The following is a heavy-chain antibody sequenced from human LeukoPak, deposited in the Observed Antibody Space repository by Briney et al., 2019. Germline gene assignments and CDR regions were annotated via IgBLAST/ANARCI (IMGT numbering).Heavy chain of an antibody. V-gene: IGHV4-39*01. CDR1: GGSISSSRYY. D-gene: IGHD1-26*01. Sequence: TSETLSLTCTVSGGSISSSRYYWGWSRQPPGTGLEWIVSIFYSGSTYYNPALKSRLTISVDTAKNQFSLNLNSVSAADTAVYYCARAVYSGTYSYSHTYFDYWGQGTLVTVSS. J-gene: IGHJ4*02. CDR2: IFYSGST. CDR3: ARAVYSGTYSYSHTYFDY.